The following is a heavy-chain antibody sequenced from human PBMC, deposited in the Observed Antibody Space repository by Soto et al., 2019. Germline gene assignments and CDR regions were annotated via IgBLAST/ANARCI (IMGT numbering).Heavy chain of an antibody. D-gene: IGHD3-10*01. V-gene: IGHV4-34*02. CDR1: GGSFDDFY. CDR3: ARGQLVWYGDLTPYHRDMDV. J-gene: IGHJ6*02. Sequence: QVQLQQWGAGLLRPSETLSLTCAFYGGSFDDFYWSWVRHSPEKGLEWVGEISHDGGTNYSPSLASRVSISVDTSKNQFSLHLRSVTAADTGLYYCARGQLVWYGDLTPYHRDMDVWGQGTTVTVSS. CDR2: ISHDGGT.